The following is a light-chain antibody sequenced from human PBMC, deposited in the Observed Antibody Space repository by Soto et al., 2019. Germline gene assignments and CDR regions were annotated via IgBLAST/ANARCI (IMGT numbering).Light chain of an antibody. CDR3: TSYGGRDNLM. V-gene: IGLV2-8*01. J-gene: IGLJ3*02. CDR2: EVN. CDR1: SSDIGAYNY. Sequence: QSALTQPPSASGSPGQSVTISCTGTSSDIGAYNYVSWFQQHPGEAPKLIISEVNKRPSGVPDRFPGSKSGNTASLTVSGLQAEDEADYYCTSYGGRDNLMFGGGTKVTVL.